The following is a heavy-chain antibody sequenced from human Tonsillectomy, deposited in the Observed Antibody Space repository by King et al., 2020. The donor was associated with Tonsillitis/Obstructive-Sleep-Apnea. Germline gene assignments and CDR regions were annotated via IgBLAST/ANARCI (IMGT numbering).Heavy chain of an antibody. Sequence: QLQESGPGLVKPSGTLSLTCAVSGGSISSSNWWRWVRQPPGKGLEWIGEIYHSGSTDYNPSLTSRVTISVDKSKNNFSLGLSSVTAAETAGYYCARGYCSSPSCHGDDAFDIWGQGTMVTVSS. D-gene: IGHD2-2*01. CDR3: ARGYCSSPSCHGDDAFDI. J-gene: IGHJ3*02. V-gene: IGHV4-4*02. CDR1: GGSISSSNW. CDR2: IYHSGST.